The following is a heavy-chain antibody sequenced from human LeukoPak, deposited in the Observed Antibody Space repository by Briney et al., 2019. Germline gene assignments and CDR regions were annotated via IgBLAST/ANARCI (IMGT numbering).Heavy chain of an antibody. D-gene: IGHD3-3*01. V-gene: IGHV4-59*12. CDR3: ARRSASYDFWSGQSDDAFDI. CDR2: IYYSGST. CDR1: GGSIRSYY. J-gene: IGHJ3*02. Sequence: SETLSLTCTVSGGSIRSYYWSWIRQPPGKGLEWIAYIYYSGSTNYNPSLKSRVTISVDTSKNQFSLKLSSVTAADTAVYYCARRSASYDFWSGQSDDAFDIWGQGTMVTVSS.